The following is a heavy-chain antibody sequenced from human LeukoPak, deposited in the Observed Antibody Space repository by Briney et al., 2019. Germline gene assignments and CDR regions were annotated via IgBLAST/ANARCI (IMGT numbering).Heavy chain of an antibody. J-gene: IGHJ5*02. D-gene: IGHD7-27*01. V-gene: IGHV3-11*06. CDR3: ARDGRSGPNWFDP. CDR1: GFTFSDYY. CDR2: ISSSSSYT. Sequence: GGSLRLSCAASGFTFSDYYMSWIRQAPGKGLEWVSYISSSSSYTNYADSVKGRFTISRDNAKSSLYLQMNSLRAEDTAVYYCARDGRSGPNWFDPWGQGTLVTVSS.